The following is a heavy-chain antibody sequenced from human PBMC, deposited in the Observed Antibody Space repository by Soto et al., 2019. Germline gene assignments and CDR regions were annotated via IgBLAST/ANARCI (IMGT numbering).Heavy chain of an antibody. CDR1: GLTFSSYS. D-gene: IGHD3-3*01. V-gene: IGHV3-23*01. Sequence: GGSLRLSCAASGLTFSSYSMSWVRQAPGKGLEWVSAISGSGGSTYYADSVKGRFTISRDNSKNTLYLQMNSLRAEDTAVYYCAKGVLRFLEWLFDYYYYGMDVWGQGTTVTVSS. J-gene: IGHJ6*02. CDR2: ISGSGGST. CDR3: AKGVLRFLEWLFDYYYYGMDV.